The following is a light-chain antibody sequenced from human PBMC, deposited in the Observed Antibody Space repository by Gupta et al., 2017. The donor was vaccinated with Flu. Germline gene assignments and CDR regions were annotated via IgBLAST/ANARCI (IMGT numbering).Light chain of an antibody. V-gene: IGKV2-28*01. CDR3: IQAQQTPLT. Sequence: IVQTQHPLSLPATPGEPASITCRPSRSLLHTNRYNYLDWYQQKPGQSPQLLIYFGSNRATGVPYTFSGSGSGTDFTLTISRVQAEDVGVYYCIQAQQTPLTFGGGTKVEIK. CDR1: RSLLHTNRYNY. CDR2: FGS. J-gene: IGKJ4*01.